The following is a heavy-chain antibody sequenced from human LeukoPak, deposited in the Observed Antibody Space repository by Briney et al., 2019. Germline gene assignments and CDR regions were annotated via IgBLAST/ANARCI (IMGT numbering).Heavy chain of an antibody. CDR1: GFTFSSYS. D-gene: IGHD2-2*02. CDR2: ISSSSSYI. Sequence: GGSLRLSCAASGFTFSSYSMNWVRQAPGKGLEWVSSISSSSSYIYYADSVKGRFTISRDNAKNSLYLQMNSLRAEDTAVYYCARADIVVVPAAIGGFDIWGQGTMVTVSS. V-gene: IGHV3-21*01. CDR3: ARADIVVVPAAIGGFDI. J-gene: IGHJ3*02.